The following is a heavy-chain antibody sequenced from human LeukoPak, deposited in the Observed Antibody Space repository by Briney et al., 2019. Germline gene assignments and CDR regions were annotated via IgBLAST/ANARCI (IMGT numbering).Heavy chain of an antibody. V-gene: IGHV3-30-3*01. Sequence: QPGRSLRLSCAASGFTFSSYAMHWVRQAPGKGLEWVAVISYDGSNKYYADSVKGRFTISRDNSKNTLYLQMNSLRAEDTALYYGAMVAVGSSEYFQHWGQGTLVTVSS. CDR1: GFTFSSYA. CDR3: AMVAVGSSEYFQH. CDR2: ISYDGSNK. J-gene: IGHJ1*01. D-gene: IGHD2-15*01.